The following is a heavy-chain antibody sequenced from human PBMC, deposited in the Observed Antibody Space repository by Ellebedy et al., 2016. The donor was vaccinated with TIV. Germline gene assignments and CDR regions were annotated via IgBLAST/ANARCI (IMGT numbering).Heavy chain of an antibody. Sequence: GESLKISCAASGFTFSSSAMSWIRQAPGKGLEWVSSIISGGPTSYADSVQGRFTISRDNSENTLYLQMNSLRVEDTALYYCAKDINGGIITGTTLADYYGMDVWGQGTTVTVSS. D-gene: IGHD1-7*01. CDR2: IISGGPT. J-gene: IGHJ6*02. CDR3: AKDINGGIITGTTLADYYGMDV. CDR1: GFTFSSSA. V-gene: IGHV3-23*01.